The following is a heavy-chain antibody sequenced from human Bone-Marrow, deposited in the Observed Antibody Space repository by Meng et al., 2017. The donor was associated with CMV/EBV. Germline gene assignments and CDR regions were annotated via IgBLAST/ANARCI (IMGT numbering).Heavy chain of an antibody. D-gene: IGHD2-15*01. V-gene: IGHV3-48*03. CDR2: ISKSGTTI. CDR3: TGETGGRVFGMDV. Sequence: GESLKISCAASGFTFSSNDMHWVRQTTGKGLEWVSNISKSGTTIYNADSVKGRFTISRDKFKNTLYLHMNSLTGEDTAVYYCTGETGGRVFGMDVWGQGTTVTVSS. J-gene: IGHJ6*02. CDR1: GFTFSSND.